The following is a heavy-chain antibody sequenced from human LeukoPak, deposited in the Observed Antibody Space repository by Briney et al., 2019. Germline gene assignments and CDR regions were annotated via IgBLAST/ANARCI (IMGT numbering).Heavy chain of an antibody. Sequence: ASVKVSCKASGYTFTSYYMHWVRQAPGQGLEWMGIINPSGGSTSYAQKFQGRVTMTRDMSTSTVYMELSSLRAEDTAVYYCARDPPWSPIESNYMDVWGKGTTVTVSS. CDR3: ARDPPWSPIESNYMDV. J-gene: IGHJ6*03. CDR2: INPSGGST. V-gene: IGHV1-46*01. CDR1: GYTFTSYY. D-gene: IGHD2-8*01.